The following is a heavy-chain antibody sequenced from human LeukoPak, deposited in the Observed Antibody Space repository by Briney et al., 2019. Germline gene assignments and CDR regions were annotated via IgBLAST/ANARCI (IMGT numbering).Heavy chain of an antibody. Sequence: SETLSLTCAVSGGSISSGGYSWSWIRQPPGKGLEWIGYIYYGGSTNYNPSLKSRVTISVDTSKNQFSLKLSSVTAADTAVYYCASGAPNYYGSGSYLGYWGQGTLVTVSS. CDR2: IYYGGST. CDR1: GGSISSGGYS. D-gene: IGHD3-10*01. J-gene: IGHJ4*02. CDR3: ASGAPNYYGSGSYLGY. V-gene: IGHV4-61*08.